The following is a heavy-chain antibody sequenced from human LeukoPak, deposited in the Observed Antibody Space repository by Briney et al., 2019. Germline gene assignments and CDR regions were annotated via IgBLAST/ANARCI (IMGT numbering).Heavy chain of an antibody. CDR3: ARGDEWHYDFWSGYWY. V-gene: IGHV1-69*13. J-gene: IGHJ4*02. D-gene: IGHD3-3*01. Sequence: ASVKVSCKASGGTFSSYAISWVRQAPGQGLEWMGGIIPIFGTANYAQKFQGRVTITADESTSTAYMELSSLRPEDTAVYYCARGDEWHYDFWSGYWYWGQGTLVTVSS. CDR1: GGTFSSYA. CDR2: IIPIFGTA.